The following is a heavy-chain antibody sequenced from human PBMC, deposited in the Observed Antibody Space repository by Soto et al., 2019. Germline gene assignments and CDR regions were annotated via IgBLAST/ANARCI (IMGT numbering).Heavy chain of an antibody. CDR3: ARNRGYSYGSLKYYYYGMDD. CDR1: GGTFSSYA. Sequence: SVKVSCKASGGTFSSYAISWVRQAPGQGLEWMGGIIPIFGTANYAQKFQGRVTITADESTSTAYMELSSLRSEDTAVYYCARNRGYSYGSLKYYYYGMDDWAQGTTVTVSS. D-gene: IGHD5-18*01. J-gene: IGHJ6*02. CDR2: IIPIFGTA. V-gene: IGHV1-69*13.